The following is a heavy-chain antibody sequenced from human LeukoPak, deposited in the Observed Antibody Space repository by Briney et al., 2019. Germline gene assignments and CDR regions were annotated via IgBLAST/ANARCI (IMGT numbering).Heavy chain of an antibody. V-gene: IGHV1-18*01. CDR1: GYTFTSYG. CDR3: ARDQAATNTQVRFCLD. Sequence: DSVKVSCKASGYTFTSYGISWVRQAPGQGLEWMGWISAYNGNTNFAQKLQGRVTMTTDTSTSTAYMDLRSLRSDDTAVYYCARDQAATNTQVRFCLDWGQGTLVTVSS. D-gene: IGHD3-9*01. CDR2: ISAYNGNT. J-gene: IGHJ4*02.